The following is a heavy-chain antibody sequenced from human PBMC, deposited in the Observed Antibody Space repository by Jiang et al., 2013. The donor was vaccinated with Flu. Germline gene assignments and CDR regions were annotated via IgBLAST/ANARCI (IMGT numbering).Heavy chain of an antibody. CDR3: ARGVALDY. D-gene: IGHD5-12*01. CDR2: INHSGST. CDR1: GGSFSGYY. J-gene: IGHJ4*02. Sequence: SLTCAVYGGSFSGYYWSWIRQPPGKGLEWIGEINHSGSTNYNPSLKSRVTISVDTSKNQFSLKLSSVTAADTAVYYCARGVALDYWGQGTLVTVSS. V-gene: IGHV4-34*01.